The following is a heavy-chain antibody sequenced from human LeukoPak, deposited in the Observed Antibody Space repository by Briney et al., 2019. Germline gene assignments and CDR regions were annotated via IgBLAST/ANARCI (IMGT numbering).Heavy chain of an antibody. V-gene: IGHV3-21*04. CDR1: GFTFSAYS. Sequence: GGSLRLSCAASGFTFSAYSMHWVRQAPGKGLEWISAISSSSSHIFYADSVKGRFTISRDNAKNSLYLQMNSLRAEDTAFYHCARDRCSSTTCYNTPNWFDPWGQGTLVIVSS. CDR2: ISSSSSHI. D-gene: IGHD2-2*02. J-gene: IGHJ5*02. CDR3: ARDRCSSTTCYNTPNWFDP.